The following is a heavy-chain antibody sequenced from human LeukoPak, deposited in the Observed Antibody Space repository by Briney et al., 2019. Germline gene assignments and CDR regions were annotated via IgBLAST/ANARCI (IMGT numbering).Heavy chain of an antibody. J-gene: IGHJ4*02. CDR1: GFTFSSYW. CDR3: ARDRYDYVWGSYDEYYFDY. Sequence: GGSLRLSCEVSGFTFSSYWMNWVRQAPGKGLEWVSTISGDVGSTYYADSVKGRFTISRDNSKNTLYLQMNSLRAEDTAVYYCARDRYDYVWGSYDEYYFDYWGQGTLVTVSS. V-gene: IGHV3-23*01. D-gene: IGHD3-16*01. CDR2: ISGDVGST.